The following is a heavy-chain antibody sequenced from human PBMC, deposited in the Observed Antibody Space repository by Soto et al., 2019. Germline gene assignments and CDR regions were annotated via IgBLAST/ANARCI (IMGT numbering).Heavy chain of an antibody. J-gene: IGHJ4*02. CDR2: IYYSGST. CDR1: GGSISSSSYY. V-gene: IGHV4-39*01. Sequence: SETLSLTCTVSGGSISSSSYYWGWIRQPPGKGLEWIGSIYYSGSTYYNPSLKSRVTISVDTSKNQFSLKLSSVTAADTAVYYCATLVSYYDILTGYIGWNWGQGTLVTVSS. D-gene: IGHD3-9*01. CDR3: ATLVSYYDILTGYIGWN.